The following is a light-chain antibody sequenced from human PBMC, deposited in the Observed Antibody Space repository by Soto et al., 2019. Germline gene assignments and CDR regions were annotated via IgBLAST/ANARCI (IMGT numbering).Light chain of an antibody. V-gene: IGKV1-5*01. CDR3: QQYNSYSLT. Sequence: DIQMTQSPSTLSASVGDKVTITCRASQSISSWLAWYQQKPGKAPKLLIYDASSLESGVPSRFSGSGSGTEFTLTISSLQPDDFATYYCQQYNSYSLTIGGGTKGISN. CDR1: QSISSW. CDR2: DAS. J-gene: IGKJ4*01.